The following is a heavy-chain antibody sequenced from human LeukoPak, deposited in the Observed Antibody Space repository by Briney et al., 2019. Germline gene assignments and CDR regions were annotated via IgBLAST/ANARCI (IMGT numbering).Heavy chain of an antibody. J-gene: IGHJ5*02. CDR2: IYTSGST. D-gene: IGHD2-15*01. CDR1: GGSISSGSYY. Sequence: PSQTLSLTCTVSGGSISSGSYYWSWIRQPAGKGLEWIGRIYTSGSTNYNPSLKSRVTISVDTSKNQFSLKLSSVTAADTAVYYCAKTQRGGRYWFDPWGQGTLVTVSS. CDR3: AKTQRGGRYWFDP. V-gene: IGHV4-61*02.